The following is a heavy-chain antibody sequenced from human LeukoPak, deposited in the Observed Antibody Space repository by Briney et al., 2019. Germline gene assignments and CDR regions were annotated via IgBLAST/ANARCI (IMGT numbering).Heavy chain of an antibody. J-gene: IGHJ3*02. CDR3: ARPPAYCGGDCYPFDAFDI. V-gene: IGHV3-33*01. CDR2: IWYDGSNK. D-gene: IGHD2-21*02. CDR1: GFTFSSYG. Sequence: GGSLRLSCAASGFTFSSYGMHWVRQAPGKGLEWVAVIWYDGSNKYYADSVKGRFTISRDNSKNTLYLQMNSLRAEDTAVYYCARPPAYCGGDCYPFDAFDIWGQGTMVTVS.